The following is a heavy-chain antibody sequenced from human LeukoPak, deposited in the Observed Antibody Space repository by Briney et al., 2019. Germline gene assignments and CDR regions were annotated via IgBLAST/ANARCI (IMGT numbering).Heavy chain of an antibody. D-gene: IGHD1-20*01. CDR3: ARGYDLSY. V-gene: IGHV3-30-3*01. Sequence: PGGSLRLSCAASGFTFSSYAMHWVRQAPGKGLEWVAVISYDGSNKYHADSVKGRFTISRDNSKNTLYLQMNSLRAEDTAVYYCARGYDLSYWGQGTLVTVSS. J-gene: IGHJ4*02. CDR2: ISYDGSNK. CDR1: GFTFSSYA.